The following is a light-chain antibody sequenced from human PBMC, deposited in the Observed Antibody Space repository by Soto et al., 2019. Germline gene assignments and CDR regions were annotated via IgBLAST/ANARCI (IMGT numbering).Light chain of an antibody. J-gene: IGLJ1*01. CDR2: SNN. CDR3: VSWDDSLSGLV. V-gene: IGLV1-47*02. Sequence: QSVLTQPPSASGTPGQRVTISCSGRSANIGNNYVCWYQQLPGTAPKLLIYSNNQRPSGVPDRFSGSKSGTSASLAISGLRYEDEADYYCVSWDDSLSGLVFGTRTKLTVL. CDR1: SANIGNNY.